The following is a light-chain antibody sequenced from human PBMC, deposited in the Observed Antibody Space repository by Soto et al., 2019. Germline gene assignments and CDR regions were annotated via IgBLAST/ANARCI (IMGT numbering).Light chain of an antibody. CDR2: GAS. CDR3: QQRSNWPPEIT. Sequence: EILMTQSPATLSVSPGERATLSCRASQSVDSNLAWYQQKPGQAPRLLIYGASSRATGIPARFSGSGSGTDFSLTISSLEPEDFAVYYCQQRSNWPPEITFGQGTRLEIK. V-gene: IGKV3-11*01. J-gene: IGKJ5*01. CDR1: QSVDSN.